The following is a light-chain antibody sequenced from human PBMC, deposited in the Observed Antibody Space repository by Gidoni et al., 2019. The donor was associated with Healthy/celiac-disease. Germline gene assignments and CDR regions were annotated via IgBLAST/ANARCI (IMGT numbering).Light chain of an antibody. Sequence: EIVLTQSPGTLSLSPGERATLSCRASQSVSSSYLAWYQQKPGQAPRLLIYGASSRATGIPDRFSGSGSGTDFTLTISRLEPEDFAVYYCQQYGSQEYSFXQGTKLEIK. CDR2: GAS. J-gene: IGKJ2*03. V-gene: IGKV3-20*01. CDR1: QSVSSSY. CDR3: QQYGSQEYS.